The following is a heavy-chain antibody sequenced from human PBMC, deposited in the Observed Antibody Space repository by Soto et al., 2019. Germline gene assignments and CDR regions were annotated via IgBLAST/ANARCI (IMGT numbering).Heavy chain of an antibody. CDR3: GLVSNDVTPSPQDG. J-gene: IGHJ6*02. CDR1: GYIFVNYG. D-gene: IGHD2-8*01. Sequence: QVQLVQSGDEVKKPGASVKVSCKASGYIFVNYGIAWVRQAPGQGLEWMAWISPYTGNTNCATKVQGSVTMTTDTFTRTTYTGLGSLSSDDTYVDYCGLVSNDVTPSPQDGWGQGTTGT. CDR2: ISPYTGNT. V-gene: IGHV1-18*01.